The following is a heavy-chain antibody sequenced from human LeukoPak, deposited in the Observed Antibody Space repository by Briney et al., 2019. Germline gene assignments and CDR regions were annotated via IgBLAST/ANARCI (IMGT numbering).Heavy chain of an antibody. CDR1: GGTFSSYA. V-gene: IGHV1-69*05. J-gene: IGHJ4*02. CDR2: IIPIFDTA. D-gene: IGHD3-22*01. Sequence: ASVKVSCKASGGTFSSYAISWVRQAPGQGLEWMGGIIPIFDTANYAQKFQGRVTITTDESTSTAYMELSSLRSEDTAVYYCARDSRVSGSGYYNYWGQGTLVTVSS. CDR3: ARDSRVSGSGYYNY.